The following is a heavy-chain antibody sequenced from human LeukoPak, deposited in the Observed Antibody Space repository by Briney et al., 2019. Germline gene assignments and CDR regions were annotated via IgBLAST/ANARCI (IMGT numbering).Heavy chain of an antibody. CDR2: TNLHGTAV. D-gene: IGHD3-16*01. CDR1: GLSFSNYW. CDR3: ASAYTYVRLGDH. J-gene: IGHJ4*02. V-gene: IGHV3-74*01. Sequence: GGSLRLSCAMSGLSFSNYWMHWVRQAPGKGLVWVARTNLHGTAVDYADSVKGRFTISRDNAKNTLFLQMNSLRAEDTAVYYCASAYTYVRLGDHWGQGTLVTVSS.